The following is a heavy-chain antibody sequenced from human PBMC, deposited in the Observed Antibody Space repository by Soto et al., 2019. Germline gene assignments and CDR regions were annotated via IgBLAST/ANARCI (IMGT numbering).Heavy chain of an antibody. CDR2: INPSGGST. CDR3: TRDPGRRAVAGPWDPRFDY. V-gene: IGHV1-46*01. J-gene: IGHJ4*02. CDR1: GYTFTSYY. D-gene: IGHD6-19*01. Sequence: GASVKVSCKASGYTFTSYYMHWVRQAPGQGLEKMGIINPSGGSTSYAQKNKGRVTITRDTSTSTVNKELSSLRTEDTARYNSTRDPGRRAVAGPWDPRFDYWGQGTLVTVSS.